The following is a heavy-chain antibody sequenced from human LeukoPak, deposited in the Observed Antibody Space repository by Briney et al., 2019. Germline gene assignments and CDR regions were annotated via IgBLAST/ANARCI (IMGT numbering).Heavy chain of an antibody. D-gene: IGHD2/OR15-2a*01. J-gene: IGHJ5*02. V-gene: IGHV5-51*01. CDR1: GYGFSNYW. CDR2: IYPADSST. CDR3: ARRYYHSTEFDP. Sequence: GESLKISCKASGYGFSNYWIGWVRQLPGKGLEWVGFIYPADSSTRYSPSFQGQVTISADKSISTAYLQWSSLKASNTAMYYCARRYYHSTEFDPWGQGTLVTVSS.